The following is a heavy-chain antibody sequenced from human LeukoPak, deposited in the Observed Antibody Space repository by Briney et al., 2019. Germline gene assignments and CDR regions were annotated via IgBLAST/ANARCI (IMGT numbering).Heavy chain of an antibody. CDR1: GYTFTSYY. Sequence: ASVKVSCKASGYTFTSYYMHWVRQAPGQGLEWMGIINPSGGSTSYAQKFQGRVTMTRDMSTSTVYMELSSLRSEDTAVYYCARCYCSSTSCYLNWFDPWGQGTLVTVSS. CDR3: ARCYCSSTSCYLNWFDP. V-gene: IGHV1-46*01. D-gene: IGHD2-2*01. J-gene: IGHJ5*02. CDR2: INPSGGST.